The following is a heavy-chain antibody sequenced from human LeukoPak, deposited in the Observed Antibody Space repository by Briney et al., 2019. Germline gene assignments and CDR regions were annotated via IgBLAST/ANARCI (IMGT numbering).Heavy chain of an antibody. CDR1: EFTFSTYW. D-gene: IGHD2-15*01. Sequence: RPGGSLRLSCAASEFTFSTYWMSWVRQAPGKGLEWVADIKQDGSEKYYVHSVKGRFTISRQNAKNSLFLQMNSLRAEDTAVYYCARHRSGGSQDDAFDIWGQGTMVTVSS. CDR3: ARHRSGGSQDDAFDI. J-gene: IGHJ3*02. V-gene: IGHV3-7*01. CDR2: IKQDGSEK.